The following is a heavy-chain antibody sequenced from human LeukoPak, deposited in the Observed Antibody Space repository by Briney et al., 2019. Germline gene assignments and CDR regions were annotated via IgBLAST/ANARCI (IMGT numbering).Heavy chain of an antibody. CDR1: GGSISSYY. J-gene: IGHJ4*01. CDR2: IHYSGST. Sequence: SETLSLTCTVSGGSISSYYWSWIRQPPGKGVEGIGYIHYSGSTNYNPSLKSRVTISVGTSKNQFSLKLSSVTAADTAVYYCARRRYVRGPDVVNPFDYWGQGTLVTVSS. V-gene: IGHV4-59*08. D-gene: IGHD2-15*01. CDR3: ARRRYVRGPDVVNPFDY.